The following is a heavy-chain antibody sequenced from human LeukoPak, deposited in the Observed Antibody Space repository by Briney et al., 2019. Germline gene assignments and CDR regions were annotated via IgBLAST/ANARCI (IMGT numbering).Heavy chain of an antibody. Sequence: PGGSLRLSCAASGFSFSNAWMYWVRQAPGKGLECVRRIKSKSDGGTTDSAAPVKGRFIISRDDSKYTLFLRMNSLKTEDTAVYYCTTDGAGRLGRGSPPYYFDYWGQGSLVTVSS. D-gene: IGHD4/OR15-4a*01. J-gene: IGHJ4*02. CDR3: TTDGAGRLGRGSPPYYFDY. V-gene: IGHV3-15*01. CDR2: IKSKSDGGTT. CDR1: GFSFSNAW.